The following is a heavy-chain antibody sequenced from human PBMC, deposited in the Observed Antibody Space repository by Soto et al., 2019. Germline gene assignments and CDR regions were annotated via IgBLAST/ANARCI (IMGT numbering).Heavy chain of an antibody. CDR2: MNPNSGNT. D-gene: IGHD3-3*01. Sequence: GASVKVSCKASGYTFTSYDINWVRQATGQGLEWMGWMNPNSGNTGYAQKFQGRVTMTRNTSISTAYMELSSLRSEDTAVYYCARTGCSGYYSLYYYYYYYMDVWGKGTTVTVSS. CDR1: GYTFTSYD. CDR3: ARTGCSGYYSLYYYYYYYMDV. J-gene: IGHJ6*03. V-gene: IGHV1-8*01.